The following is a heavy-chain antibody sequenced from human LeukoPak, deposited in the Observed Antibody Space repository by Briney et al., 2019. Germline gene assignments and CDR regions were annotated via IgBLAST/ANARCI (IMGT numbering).Heavy chain of an antibody. CDR2: ISGSGGST. CDR1: GFTFSSYA. Sequence: GGSLRLSCAASGFTFSSYAMSWVRQAPGKGPEWVSAISGSGGSTYYADSVKGRFTISRDNSKNTLYLQMNSLRAEDTAVYYCAKVRYGENYYYYYYMDVWGKGTTVTVSS. D-gene: IGHD4/OR15-4a*01. CDR3: AKVRYGENYYYYYYMDV. V-gene: IGHV3-23*01. J-gene: IGHJ6*03.